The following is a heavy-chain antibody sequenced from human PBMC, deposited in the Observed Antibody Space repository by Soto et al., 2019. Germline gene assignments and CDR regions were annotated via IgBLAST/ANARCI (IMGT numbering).Heavy chain of an antibody. D-gene: IGHD6-13*01. CDR1: GDSISRGFHY. Sequence: QVQLQEAGPGLVKPSQTLSLTCSVSGDSISRGFHYWSWIRQPPGKGLEWIGHIYYSGSTFYNPSLKSRVAISVDTSKNQFSLKLNSITAADTAVYYCARYSSSPNWFDPWGQGTLVTMSS. CDR2: IYYSGST. CDR3: ARYSSSPNWFDP. V-gene: IGHV4-31*03. J-gene: IGHJ5*02.